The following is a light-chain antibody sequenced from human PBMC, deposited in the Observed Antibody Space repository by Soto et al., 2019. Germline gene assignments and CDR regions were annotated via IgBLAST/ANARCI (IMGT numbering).Light chain of an antibody. CDR1: SSNIGGHF. CDR3: ASWDDSLNGPV. V-gene: IGLV1-47*01. J-gene: IGLJ2*01. CDR2: RND. Sequence: QSVLTQPPSASGTPGQRVTISCSGSSSNIGGHFVYWYHQLPGTAPQLLIYRNDQRPSGVPDRFSASKSGTSASLAISGLRSEDEGDYYCASWDDSLNGPVFGGGTKLTVL.